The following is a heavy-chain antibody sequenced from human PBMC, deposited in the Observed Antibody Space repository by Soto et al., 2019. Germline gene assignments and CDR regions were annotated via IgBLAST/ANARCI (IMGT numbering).Heavy chain of an antibody. D-gene: IGHD2-2*01. J-gene: IGHJ4*02. CDR1: GFTFSSYG. CDR3: AREGCSSTSCYLNLGHYFDY. V-gene: IGHV3-33*08. CDR2: ILYDGSYK. Sequence: PGGSLRLSCAASGFTFSSYGMHWVRQAPGKGLEWVAVILYDGSYKYYADSVKGRFTISRDNSKNTLYLQMNSLRAEDTAVYYCAREGCSSTSCYLNLGHYFDYWGQGTLVTVSS.